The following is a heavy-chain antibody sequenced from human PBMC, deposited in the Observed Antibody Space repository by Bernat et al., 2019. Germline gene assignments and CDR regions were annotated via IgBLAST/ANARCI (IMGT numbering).Heavy chain of an antibody. CDR3: ARHYYYDSSGYYDAFDI. CDR2: IFSNDEK. D-gene: IGHD3-22*01. J-gene: IGHJ3*02. V-gene: IGHV2-26*01. CDR1: GFSLSNARMG. Sequence: QVTLKESGPVLVKPTETLTLTCTVSGFSLSNARMGVSWIRQPPGKALEWLAHIFSNDEKSYSTSLNSRLTISKDTSKSQVVLTMTNMDPVDTATYYCARHYYYDSSGYYDAFDIWGQGTMVTVSS.